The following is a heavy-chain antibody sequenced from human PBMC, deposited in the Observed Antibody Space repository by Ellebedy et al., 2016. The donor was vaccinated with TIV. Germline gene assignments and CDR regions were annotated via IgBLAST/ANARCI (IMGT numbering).Heavy chain of an antibody. D-gene: IGHD7-27*01. J-gene: IGHJ4*02. Sequence: GESLKISXAASRFTFSRFWMSWVRQAPGKGLEWVANIKQDGSEKYYVGSVKGRFTISRDNAKSSLYLQMNSLRAEDTAVYYCARDQGGESFDYWGQGTLVTVSS. CDR3: ARDQGGESFDY. V-gene: IGHV3-7*01. CDR2: IKQDGSEK. CDR1: RFTFSRFW.